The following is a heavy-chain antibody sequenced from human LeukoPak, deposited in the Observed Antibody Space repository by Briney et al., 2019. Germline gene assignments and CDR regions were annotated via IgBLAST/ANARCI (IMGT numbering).Heavy chain of an antibody. J-gene: IGHJ3*02. CDR1: GGSFSGYY. V-gene: IGHV4-34*01. Sequence: SETLSLTCAVYGGSFSGYYWSWIRQPPGKGLEWIGEINHSGSTNYNPSLKSRVTISVDTSKNQFSLKLSSVTAADTAVYYCARGFQLPIVVVPAAQHDAFDIWGQGKMVTVYS. CDR3: ARGFQLPIVVVPAAQHDAFDI. CDR2: INHSGST. D-gene: IGHD2-2*01.